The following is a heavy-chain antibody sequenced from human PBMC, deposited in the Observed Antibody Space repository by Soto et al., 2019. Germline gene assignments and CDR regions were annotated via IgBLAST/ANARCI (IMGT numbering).Heavy chain of an antibody. CDR2: IDPGDSYT. V-gene: IGHV5-10-1*01. CDR3: AISRGYSMGYDFDY. J-gene: IGHJ4*02. Sequence: EVQLVQSGAEVKKPGESLKISCKGSEYSFTSYWISWVRQMPGKGLEWMGRIDPGDSYTNYSPSFQGHVTISADKSISTAYLQWSSLQASDTAIYYCAISRGYSMGYDFDYWGQGTLVTVSS. D-gene: IGHD5-18*01. CDR1: EYSFTSYW.